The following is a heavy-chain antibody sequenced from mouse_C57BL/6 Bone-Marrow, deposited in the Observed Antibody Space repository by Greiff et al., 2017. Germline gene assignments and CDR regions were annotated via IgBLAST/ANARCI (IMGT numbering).Heavy chain of an antibody. CDR1: GFNIKDDY. Sequence: EVQLQESGAELVRPGASVTLSCTASGFNIKDDYMHWVKQRPEQGLEWIGWIDPENGDTENASKFQGKATITADTSSNTAYLQLSSLTSEDTAVYYCTTFPWGGQGTLVTVSA. V-gene: IGHV14-4*01. J-gene: IGHJ3*01. CDR2: IDPENGDT. CDR3: TTFPW.